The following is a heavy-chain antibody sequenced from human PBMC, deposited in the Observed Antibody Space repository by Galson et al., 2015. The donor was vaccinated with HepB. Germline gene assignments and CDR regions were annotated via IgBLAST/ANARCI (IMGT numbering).Heavy chain of an antibody. D-gene: IGHD3-10*01. CDR1: GFTFSSYA. Sequence: SLRLSCAASGFTFSSYAMHWVRQAPGKGLEWVAVIWYDGSKRYYADSVKGRFTISRDNSKNTLYLQMSSLRVEDTAVYYCARDSGSYYKGNWFDPWGQGTLVTVSS. J-gene: IGHJ5*02. V-gene: IGHV3-33*08. CDR2: IWYDGSKR. CDR3: ARDSGSYYKGNWFDP.